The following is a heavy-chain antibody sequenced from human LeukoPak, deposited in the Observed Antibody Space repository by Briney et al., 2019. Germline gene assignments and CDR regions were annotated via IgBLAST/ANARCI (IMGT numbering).Heavy chain of an antibody. CDR3: ARSSGRSTSPTRYFDY. J-gene: IGHJ4*02. CDR2: ISYNGSNK. Sequence: PGGSLRLSCAASGFTFGSYAMHWVRQAPGKGLEWVAVISYNGSNKYYADSVKGRFTISRDNSKNTLYLQMNSLRAEDTAVYYCARSSGRSTSPTRYFDYWGQGTLVTVSS. CDR1: GFTFGSYA. V-gene: IGHV3-30-3*01. D-gene: IGHD2-2*01.